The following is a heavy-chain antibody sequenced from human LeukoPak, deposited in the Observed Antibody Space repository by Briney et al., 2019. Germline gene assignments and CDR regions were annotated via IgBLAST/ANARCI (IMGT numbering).Heavy chain of an antibody. D-gene: IGHD6-19*01. Sequence: SQTLSLTCTVSGGLISRIEYYWGWVRQSPVRGLEWLGHIYHTGTTLYSPHLNNRLTLSVDSSKNQFSLTLNSVTAADTAVYYCASLSSGWYFDYWGQGTLVTVSS. CDR3: ASLSSGWYFDY. V-gene: IGHV4-30-4*01. J-gene: IGHJ4*02. CDR1: GGLISRIEYY. CDR2: IYHTGTT.